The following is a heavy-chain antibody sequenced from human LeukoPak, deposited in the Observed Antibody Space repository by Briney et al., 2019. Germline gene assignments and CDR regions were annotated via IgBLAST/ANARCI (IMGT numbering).Heavy chain of an antibody. CDR1: GFTFSSYA. J-gene: IGHJ4*02. V-gene: IGHV3-23*01. D-gene: IGHD3-22*01. CDR2: ISGSDGST. Sequence: PGGSLRLSCAASGFTFSSYAMSWVRQAPGKGLEWVSAISGSDGSTYYADSVKGRFIISRDNPKNTLYLQMNSLRAGDTALYFCARYNNPDSTGPFHWGQGTLVTVSS. CDR3: ARYNNPDSTGPFH.